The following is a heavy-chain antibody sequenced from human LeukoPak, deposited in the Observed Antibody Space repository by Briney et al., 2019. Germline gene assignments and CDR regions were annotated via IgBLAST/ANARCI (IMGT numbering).Heavy chain of an antibody. Sequence: GGSLRLSCAVSGFTFSSYWMHWVRQAPGKGLVWVSRIDRDGSRINYADSVKGRFTISRDNGKNTLFLQMNSLRAEDAAVYYCARGNDYGGPHYWGQGTLVTVSS. J-gene: IGHJ4*02. V-gene: IGHV3-74*01. D-gene: IGHD4-23*01. CDR3: ARGNDYGGPHY. CDR1: GFTFSSYW. CDR2: IDRDGSRI.